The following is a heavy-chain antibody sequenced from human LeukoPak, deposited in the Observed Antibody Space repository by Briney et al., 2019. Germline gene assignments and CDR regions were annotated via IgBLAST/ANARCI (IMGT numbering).Heavy chain of an antibody. Sequence: GGSLRLSCAASGFTFSGYAMSWVRQAPGKGLEWVSVIHSDGTTHYADSVKGRFTISRDNSKNTLYLQMNSLRVEDTAMYYCARETGYSTSWYAYYFDYWGQGTLVTVAS. V-gene: IGHV3-53*01. CDR1: GFTFSGYA. D-gene: IGHD6-13*01. CDR2: IHSDGTT. J-gene: IGHJ4*02. CDR3: ARETGYSTSWYAYYFDY.